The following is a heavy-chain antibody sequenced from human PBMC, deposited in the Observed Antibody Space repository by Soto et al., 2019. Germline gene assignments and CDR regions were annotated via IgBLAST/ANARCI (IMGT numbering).Heavy chain of an antibody. CDR2: IYYSGST. J-gene: IGHJ6*02. V-gene: IGHV4-59*02. Sequence: SESLSLASTVPGGSVSSYYWSWIRQRPGKGLEWIGYIYYSGSTNYNPSLKSRVTISVDTSKNQFSLKLSSVTAADTAVYYCARDRLAAAGYYYYYGMDVWGQGTTVTVSS. D-gene: IGHD6-13*01. CDR3: ARDRLAAAGYYYYYGMDV. CDR1: GGSVSSYY.